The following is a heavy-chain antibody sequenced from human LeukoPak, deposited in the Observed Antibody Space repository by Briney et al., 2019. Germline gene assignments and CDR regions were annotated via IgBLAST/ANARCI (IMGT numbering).Heavy chain of an antibody. CDR1: GYTFSDYY. D-gene: IGHD3-10*01. CDR3: SRKRGVGVCRNAFYN. J-gene: IGHJ3*02. CDR2: ISPNSVEK. V-gene: IGHV1-2*02. Sequence: ASVKVSCKASGYTFSDYYMHWVRQAPAQGLEWMGWISPNSVEKVYAQKFQGRVTMTRDTSISTAYMELSRLRSDDTAVYYWSRKRGVGVCRNAFYNWGQRENGTVSS.